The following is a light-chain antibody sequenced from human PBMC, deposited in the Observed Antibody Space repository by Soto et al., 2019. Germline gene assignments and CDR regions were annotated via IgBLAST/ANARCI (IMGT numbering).Light chain of an antibody. J-gene: IGLJ3*02. CDR2: YDS. V-gene: IGLV3-21*04. CDR1: NIGSKS. CDR3: QVWDSRRNHVL. Sequence: SYELTQAPSVSVAPGKTARITCGGNNIGSKSVHWYQQKSGQAPVLVIFYDSDRPSGIPERFSGSNSGNTATLIINRVEAGDGPDYSWQVWDSRRNHVLLGGGTKVT.